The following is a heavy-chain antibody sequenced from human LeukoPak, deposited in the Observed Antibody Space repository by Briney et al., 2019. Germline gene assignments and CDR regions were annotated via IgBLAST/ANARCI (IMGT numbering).Heavy chain of an antibody. CDR2: INHSGST. D-gene: IGHD3-22*01. CDR1: GGSFSGYY. CDR3: ARVDYDSSGYYSDYFDY. Sequence: SETLSLTCAVYGGSFSGYYWSWIRQPPGKGLGWIGEINHSGSTNYNPSLKSRVTISVDTSKNQFSLKLSSVTAADTAVYYCARVDYDSSGYYSDYFDYWGQGTLVTVSS. J-gene: IGHJ4*02. V-gene: IGHV4-34*01.